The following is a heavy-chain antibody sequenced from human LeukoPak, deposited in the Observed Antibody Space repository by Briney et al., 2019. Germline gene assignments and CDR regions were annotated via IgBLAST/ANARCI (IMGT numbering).Heavy chain of an antibody. J-gene: IGHJ4*02. V-gene: IGHV3-33*01. CDR2: IWYDGSNK. D-gene: IGHD4-11*01. CDR3: ARDRRQTVYYFDY. CDR1: GFTFSSYG. Sequence: GGSLRLSCAASGFTFSSYGMHWVRQAPGKGLEWVAVIWYDGSNKYYADSVKGRFTISRDNSKNTLYLQMNSLRAEDTAVYYCARDRRQTVYYFDYWGQGTLVTVSS.